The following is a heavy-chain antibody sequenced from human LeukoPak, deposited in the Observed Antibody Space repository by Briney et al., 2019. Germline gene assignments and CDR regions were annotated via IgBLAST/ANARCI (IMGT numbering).Heavy chain of an antibody. V-gene: IGHV3-7*01. CDR2: IKQDGSEK. Sequence: GGSLRLSCAASGFTFSSYWMSWVRQAPGRGLEWVANIKQDGSEKYYVDSVKGRFTISRDNAKNSLYLQMNSLGAEDTAVYYCARDPNWNREKDMDVWGKGTTVTVSS. J-gene: IGHJ6*03. CDR3: ARDPNWNREKDMDV. D-gene: IGHD1-1*01. CDR1: GFTFSSYW.